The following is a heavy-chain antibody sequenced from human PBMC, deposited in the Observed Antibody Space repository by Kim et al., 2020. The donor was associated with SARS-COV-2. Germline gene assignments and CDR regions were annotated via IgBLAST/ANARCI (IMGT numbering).Heavy chain of an antibody. Sequence: GGSLRLSCAASGFTFSSYWMHWVRQAPGKGLVWVSRIDNDGTSTTYADSVKGRFTISRDNAKNTLYLQMNSLRPEDTAVYYCATLGGASGFWGQGTLVTVSS. CDR3: ATLGGASGF. CDR1: GFTFSSYW. J-gene: IGHJ4*02. V-gene: IGHV3-74*01. D-gene: IGHD3-10*01. CDR2: IDNDGTST.